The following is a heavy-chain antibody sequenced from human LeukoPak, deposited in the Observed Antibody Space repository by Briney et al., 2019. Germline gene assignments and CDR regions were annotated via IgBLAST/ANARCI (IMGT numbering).Heavy chain of an antibody. CDR1: GGSMNSYY. D-gene: IGHD3-3*01. CDR2: IYYSGGT. J-gene: IGHJ4*02. CDR3: ARRRGDFWSDYYAFDS. V-gene: IGHV4-59*08. Sequence: PSETLSLTCTVSGGSMNSYYWSWFRQPPGKGLEWIGYIYYSGGTNYNPSLKSRVTISVDTSKSQFSLKLSSVTAADTAVYYCARRRGDFWSDYYAFDSWGQGTLVTISS.